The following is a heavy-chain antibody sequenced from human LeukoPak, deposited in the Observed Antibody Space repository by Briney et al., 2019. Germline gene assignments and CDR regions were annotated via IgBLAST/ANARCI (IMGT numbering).Heavy chain of an antibody. CDR3: ARAEDSSGYYGY. V-gene: IGHV1-18*01. CDR2: ISAYNGNT. CDR1: GYSFSSYG. J-gene: IGHJ4*02. D-gene: IGHD3-22*01. Sequence: GSVTVSCKASGYSFSSYGMSWVRQAPGQGLEWMGWISAYNGNTNYAQTLQGRVTMTTDTSTSTAYMELRSLRSDDTAVYYCARAEDSSGYYGYWGQGTLVTASS.